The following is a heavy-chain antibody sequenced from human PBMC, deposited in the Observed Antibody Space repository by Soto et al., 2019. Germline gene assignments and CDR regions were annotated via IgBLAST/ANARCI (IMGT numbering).Heavy chain of an antibody. V-gene: IGHV3-64D*06. CDR2: ISSNGGST. J-gene: IGHJ6*02. CDR1: GFTFSSYA. Sequence: GGSLRLSCSASGFTFSSYAMHWVRQAPGKGLEYVSAISSNGGSTYYADSVKGRFTISRDNSKNTLYLQMSSLRAEDTAVYYCVKSSYGLRGCYYYGMDVWGQGTTVTVSS. CDR3: VKSSYGLRGCYYYGMDV. D-gene: IGHD5-18*01.